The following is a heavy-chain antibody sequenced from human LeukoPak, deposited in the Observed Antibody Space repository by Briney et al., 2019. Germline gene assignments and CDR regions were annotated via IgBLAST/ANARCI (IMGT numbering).Heavy chain of an antibody. CDR3: AKVPRDYGDLDLDY. Sequence: GGSLRLSCAASGFTFSSYAMSWVRQPPGKGLEWVSAISGSGGSTYYADSVKGRFTISRDNSKNTLYLQMNSLRAEDTAVYYCAKVPRDYGDLDLDYWGQGTLVTVSS. CDR1: GFTFSSYA. D-gene: IGHD4-17*01. J-gene: IGHJ4*02. V-gene: IGHV3-23*01. CDR2: ISGSGGST.